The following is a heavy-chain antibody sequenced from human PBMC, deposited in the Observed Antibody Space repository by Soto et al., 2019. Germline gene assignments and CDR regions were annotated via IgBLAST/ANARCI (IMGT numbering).Heavy chain of an antibody. CDR1: GGSFSGYY. Sequence: PSETLSLTCAVYGGSFSGYYWSWIRQPPGKGLEWIGEINHSGSTNYNPSLKSRVTISVDTSKNQFSLKLSSVTAADTAVYYCARAGYSGYDFFVRPRPGWFDPWGQGTLVTVSS. CDR2: INHSGST. V-gene: IGHV4-34*01. D-gene: IGHD5-12*01. J-gene: IGHJ5*02. CDR3: ARAGYSGYDFFVRPRPGWFDP.